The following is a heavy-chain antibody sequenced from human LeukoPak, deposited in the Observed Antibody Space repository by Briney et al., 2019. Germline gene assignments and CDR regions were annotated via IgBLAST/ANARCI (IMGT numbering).Heavy chain of an antibody. V-gene: IGHV3-7*01. CDR1: GFTFSSYW. CDR3: ARGGYYYDSSGYYYFDY. J-gene: IGHJ4*02. CDR2: IKQDGSEK. Sequence: GGSPRLSCAASGFTFSSYWMSWIRQAPGKGLEWVANIKQDGSEKYYVDSVKGRFTISRDNAKNSLYLQMNSLRAEDTAVYYCARGGYYYDSSGYYYFDYWGQGTLVTVSS. D-gene: IGHD3-22*01.